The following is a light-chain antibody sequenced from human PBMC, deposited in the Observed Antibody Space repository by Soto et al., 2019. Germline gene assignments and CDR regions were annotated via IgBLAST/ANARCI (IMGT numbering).Light chain of an antibody. CDR3: QQYGTSPYT. V-gene: IGKV3-20*01. CDR1: QSISTTH. CDR2: GTS. Sequence: EIVVTQSPGTLSLSPGDRATLSCRASQSISTTHLAWYQQRPGQAPRLLIYGTSSRATGIPDRFSGSGSATDFTLTINRLEPEDFALYYCQQYGTSPYTFGQGTKLEIK. J-gene: IGKJ2*01.